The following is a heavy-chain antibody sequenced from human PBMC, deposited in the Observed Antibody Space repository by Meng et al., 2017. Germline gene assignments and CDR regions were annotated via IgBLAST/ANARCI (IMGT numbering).Heavy chain of an antibody. CDR3: ARVLSMYSSSWYENFYYGMDV. CDR1: GYTFTGYY. V-gene: IGHV1-2*02. J-gene: IGHJ6*02. Sequence: ASVKVSCKASGYTFTGYYMHWVRQAPGQGLEWMGWINPNSGGTNYAQKFQGRVTMTRDTSISTAYMELSRLRSDDTAVYYCARVLSMYSSSWYENFYYGMDVWGQGTTVTVSS. CDR2: INPNSGGT. D-gene: IGHD6-13*01.